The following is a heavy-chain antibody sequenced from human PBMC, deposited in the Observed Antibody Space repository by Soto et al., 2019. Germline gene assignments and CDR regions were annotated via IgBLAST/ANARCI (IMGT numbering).Heavy chain of an antibody. V-gene: IGHV1-18*04. CDR1: GYSFATYG. D-gene: IGHD3-22*01. J-gene: IGHJ4*02. Sequence: ASVKVSCKASGYSFATYGFSWVRQAPGQGLECVGWISAHNGDTHYSQKFQGRVTLTTDTSTNTGYMELGSLTSDDTAVYFCATEPIYYNDGSGYYPLGHWGQGTLVTVSS. CDR3: ATEPIYYNDGSGYYPLGH. CDR2: ISAHNGDT.